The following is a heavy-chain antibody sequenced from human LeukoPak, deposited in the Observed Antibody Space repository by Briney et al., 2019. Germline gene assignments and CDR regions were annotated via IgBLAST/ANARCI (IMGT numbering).Heavy chain of an antibody. CDR3: ARERDSSSWIYYYYYYYMGV. J-gene: IGHJ6*03. V-gene: IGHV3-66*01. D-gene: IGHD6-13*01. CDR2: IYSGDTT. Sequence: GGSLRLSCAASGFTVSSNYMSWVRQAPGKGLEWVSAIYSGDTTYYADSVKGRFTISRDNSKYTLYLQMNSLRAEDTSVYYCARERDSSSWIYYYYYYYMGVWGKGATVTVSS. CDR1: GFTVSSNY.